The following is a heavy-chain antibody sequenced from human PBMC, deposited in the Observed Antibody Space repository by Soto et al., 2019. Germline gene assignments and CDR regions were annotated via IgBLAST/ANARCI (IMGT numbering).Heavy chain of an antibody. Sequence: GGSLRLSCAASGFTFSSYDMHWVRQATGKGLEWVSAIGTAGDTYYPGSVKGRFTISREKAKNSLYLQMNSLRAGDTAVYYCARGRYSSSWYSYYYGMDVWGQGTTVTASS. V-gene: IGHV3-13*01. CDR2: IGTAGDT. J-gene: IGHJ6*02. CDR1: GFTFSSYD. D-gene: IGHD6-13*01. CDR3: ARGRYSSSWYSYYYGMDV.